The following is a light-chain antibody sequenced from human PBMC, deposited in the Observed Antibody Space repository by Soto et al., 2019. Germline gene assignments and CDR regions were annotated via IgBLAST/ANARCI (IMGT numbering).Light chain of an antibody. V-gene: IGKV1-33*01. CDR2: DAS. J-gene: IGKJ2*01. CDR1: QDIRKY. CDR3: QQYDILPIP. Sequence: KMWLSPSAVSSSVGDRVSITFQATQDIRKYLNWYQQKPGKPPKLLIYDASNLEIGVPTRFSGSGSGTHFTFTISSLQTEDIRTYYCQQYDILPIPFG.